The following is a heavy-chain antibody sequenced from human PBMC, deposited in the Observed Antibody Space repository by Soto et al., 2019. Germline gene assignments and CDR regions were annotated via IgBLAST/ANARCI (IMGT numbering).Heavy chain of an antibody. CDR2: ISAYNGNT. D-gene: IGHD3-22*01. V-gene: IGHV1-18*01. CDR1: GYTFTSYG. J-gene: IGHJ3*02. Sequence: ASVKVSCKASGYTFTSYGISWVRQAPGQGLEWMGWISAYNGNTNYAQKFQGRVTMTEDTSTDTAYMELSSLRSEDTAVYYCATVGDSSGYYPGAFDIWGQGTMVTVSS. CDR3: ATVGDSSGYYPGAFDI.